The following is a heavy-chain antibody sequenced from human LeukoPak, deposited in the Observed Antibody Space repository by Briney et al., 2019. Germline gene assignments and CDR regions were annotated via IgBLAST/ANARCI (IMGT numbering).Heavy chain of an antibody. CDR3: AKERIWNVVVVVAAQNFDY. Sequence: PGGSLRHSCAASGFTFNSYPMNSVRPAPGKGLEWVSGICGSGRSTYYADTVKGRFTISRDNSKNTLYLQMNNLRAEDTAVYYCAKERIWNVVVVVAAQNFDYWGQGTLVTVSS. CDR2: ICGSGRST. V-gene: IGHV3-23*01. J-gene: IGHJ4*02. CDR1: GFTFNSYP. D-gene: IGHD2-15*01.